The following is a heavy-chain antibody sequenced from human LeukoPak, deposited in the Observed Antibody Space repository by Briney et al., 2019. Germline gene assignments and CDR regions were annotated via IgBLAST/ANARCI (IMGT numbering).Heavy chain of an antibody. CDR3: AKADRGWGVITKD. V-gene: IGHV3-23*01. CDR2: IGGSSDFT. Sequence: PGGSLRLSCAASGFTFSSYAMGWVRQAPGKGLEWVSAIGGSSDFTYYAEYVKGRFTISRDNSKETLYLQMNSLRGEDTAVYYCAKADRGWGVITKDWGQGTLVTVSS. D-gene: IGHD3-10*01. CDR1: GFTFSSYA. J-gene: IGHJ4*02.